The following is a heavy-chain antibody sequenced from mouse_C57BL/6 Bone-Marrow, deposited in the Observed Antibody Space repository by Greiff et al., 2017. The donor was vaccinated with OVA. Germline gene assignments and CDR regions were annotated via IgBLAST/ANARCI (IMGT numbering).Heavy chain of an antibody. V-gene: IGHV5-4*03. CDR2: ISDGGSYT. CDR3: ARRITTVNYIDY. J-gene: IGHJ2*01. D-gene: IGHD1-1*01. Sequence: EVNVVESGGGLVKPGGSLKLSCAASGFTFSSYAMSWVRQTPEKRLEWVATISDGGSYTYYPDNVKGRFTISRDNAKNNLYLQMSHLKSEDTAMYYCARRITTVNYIDYWGQGTTLTVSS. CDR1: GFTFSSYA.